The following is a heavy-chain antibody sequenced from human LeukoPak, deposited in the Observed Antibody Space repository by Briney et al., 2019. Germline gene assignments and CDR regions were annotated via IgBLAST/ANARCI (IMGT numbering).Heavy chain of an antibody. CDR3: ARAPTMIVVPGPTLFDY. CDR1: GGSFSGYY. J-gene: IGHJ4*02. D-gene: IGHD3-22*01. CDR2: INHSGST. V-gene: IGHV4-34*01. Sequence: SETLSLTCAVYGGSFSGYYWSWIRQPPGKGLEWIGEINHSGSTNYNPSLKSRVTISVDTSKNQFSLKLGSVTAADTAVYYCARAPTMIVVPGPTLFDYWGQGTLVTVSS.